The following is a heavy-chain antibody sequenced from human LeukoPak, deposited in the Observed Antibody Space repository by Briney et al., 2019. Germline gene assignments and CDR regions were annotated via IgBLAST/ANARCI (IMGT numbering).Heavy chain of an antibody. CDR2: ISYDGSNK. CDR1: GFTFSSYA. V-gene: IGHV3-30-3*01. D-gene: IGHD3-22*01. CDR3: ARDKYYYDSSGYPLGY. Sequence: GGSLRLPCAASGFTFSSYAMHWVRQAPGKGLEWVAVISYDGSNKYYADSVKGRFTISRDNSKNTLYLQMNSLRAEDTAVYYCARDKYYYDSSGYPLGYWGQGTLVTVSS. J-gene: IGHJ4*02.